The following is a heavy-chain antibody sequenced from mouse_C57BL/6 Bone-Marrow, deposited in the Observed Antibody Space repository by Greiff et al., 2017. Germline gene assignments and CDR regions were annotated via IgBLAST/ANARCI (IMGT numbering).Heavy chain of an antibody. CDR3: AREVTTGVGYFDV. J-gene: IGHJ1*03. CDR1: GYTFTSYW. D-gene: IGHD1-1*01. Sequence: QVQLQQPGTELVKPGASVKLSCKASGYTFTSYWMHWVKQRPGQGLEWIGNINPRNGGTNYNEKFKSKATLTVDKSSSTAYMQLSSLTSEDSAVYYCAREVTTGVGYFDVWGTGTTVTVSS. V-gene: IGHV1-53*01. CDR2: INPRNGGT.